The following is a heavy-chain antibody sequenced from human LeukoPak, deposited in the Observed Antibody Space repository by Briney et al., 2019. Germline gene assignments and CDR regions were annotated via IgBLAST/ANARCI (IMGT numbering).Heavy chain of an antibody. V-gene: IGHV4-59*01. CDR3: ARGRVYSSGWYWDY. Sequence: PSETLSLTCTVSGGSISPYYGSWIRQTPGKGLEWIGYILYSGTTTNYNPSLKSRVTISVDTSKNQFSLKLSSVTAADTAVYYCARGRVYSSGWYWDYWGQGTLVTVSS. D-gene: IGHD6-19*01. CDR2: ILYSGTT. CDR1: GGSISPYY. J-gene: IGHJ4*02.